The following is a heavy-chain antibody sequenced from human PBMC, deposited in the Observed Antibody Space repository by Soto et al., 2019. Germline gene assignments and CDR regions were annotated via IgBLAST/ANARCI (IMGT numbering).Heavy chain of an antibody. CDR3: ARGFYYDILTGYPTGYGMDV. CDR1: GASISSYY. V-gene: IGHV4-59*12. Sequence: SETLSLTCYVSGASISSYYWSWMRQPPGKGLEWIGYIYDSGTSYYNPSLKSRVTISIDTSKNQFSLKLSSVTAADTAVYYCARGFYYDILTGYPTGYGMDVWGQGTTVTVS. D-gene: IGHD3-9*01. J-gene: IGHJ6*02. CDR2: IYDSGTS.